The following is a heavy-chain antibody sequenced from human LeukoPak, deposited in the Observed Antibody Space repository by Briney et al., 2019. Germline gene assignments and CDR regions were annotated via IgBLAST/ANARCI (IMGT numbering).Heavy chain of an antibody. D-gene: IGHD6-13*01. CDR1: GLPFNTYS. CDR3: ARDPQQLVPDY. Sequence: PGGSLRLSCAASGLPFNTYSMTWVRQAPGKGLVWVSRINSDGSSTSYADSVKGRFTISRDNAKNTLYLQMNSLRAEDTAVYYCARDPQQLVPDYWGQGTLVTVSS. V-gene: IGHV3-74*01. CDR2: INSDGSST. J-gene: IGHJ4*02.